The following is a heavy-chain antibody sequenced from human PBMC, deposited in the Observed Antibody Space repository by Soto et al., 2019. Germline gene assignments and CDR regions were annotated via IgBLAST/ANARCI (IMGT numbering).Heavy chain of an antibody. V-gene: IGHV3-23*01. J-gene: IGHJ6*02. CDR1: GFTFSSYA. CDR2: ISGSGGST. Sequence: EVQLLESGGGLVQPGGSLRLSCAASGFTFSSYAMSWVRQAPGKGLEWVSAISGSGGSTYYADSVKGRFTISRDNSKNTLYLQMNSLRAEDTAVYYCANDPRWELPYFYYCGMDVWGQGTTVTVSS. D-gene: IGHD1-26*01. CDR3: ANDPRWELPYFYYCGMDV.